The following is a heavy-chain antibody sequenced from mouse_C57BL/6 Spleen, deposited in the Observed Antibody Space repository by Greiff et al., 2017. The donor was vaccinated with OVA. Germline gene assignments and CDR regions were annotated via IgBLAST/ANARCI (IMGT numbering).Heavy chain of an antibody. CDR2: ISDGGSYT. CDR3: ARDLYYYGSRNYFDY. Sequence: DVKLVESGGGLVKPGGSLKLSCAASGFTFSSYAMSWVRQTPEKRLEWVATISDGGSYTYYPDNVKGRFTISRDNAKNNLYLQMSHLKSEDTAMYYCARDLYYYGSRNYFDYWGQVTTLTVSS. J-gene: IGHJ2*01. CDR1: GFTFSSYA. D-gene: IGHD1-1*01. V-gene: IGHV5-4*01.